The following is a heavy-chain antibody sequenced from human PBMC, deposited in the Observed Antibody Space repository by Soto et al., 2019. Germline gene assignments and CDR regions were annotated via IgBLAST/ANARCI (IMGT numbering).Heavy chain of an antibody. Sequence: PGGSLRLSCAASGFTFSSYAMSWVRQAPGKGLEWVSAISGSGGSTYYADSVKGRFTISRDNSKNTLYLQMNSLRAEDTAVYYCAKGWAAAGDYYYYGMDVWGQGTTVTVSS. D-gene: IGHD6-13*01. CDR3: AKGWAAAGDYYYYGMDV. V-gene: IGHV3-23*01. J-gene: IGHJ6*02. CDR1: GFTFSSYA. CDR2: ISGSGGST.